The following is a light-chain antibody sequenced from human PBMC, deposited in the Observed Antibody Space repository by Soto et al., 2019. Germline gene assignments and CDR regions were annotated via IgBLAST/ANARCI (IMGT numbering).Light chain of an antibody. CDR1: QDISNY. CDR2: AGS. CDR3: QQYVNSLVYT. V-gene: IGKV1-33*01. J-gene: IGKJ2*01. Sequence: DIQMTQSPSSLSASVGDRVTITCQASQDISNYLNWYQQKPGKAPTHLIYAGSNLETGVPSRFSGSGSWTDFTFTITSLQPKDIATYYCQQYVNSLVYTFGQGTKLVIK.